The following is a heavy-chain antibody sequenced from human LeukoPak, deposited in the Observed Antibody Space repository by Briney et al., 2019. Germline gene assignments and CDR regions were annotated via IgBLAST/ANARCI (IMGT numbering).Heavy chain of an antibody. Sequence: PGRSLRLSCAASGFTFDDYAMHWVRQAPGKGLEWVSGISWNSGSIGYADSVKGRFTISRDNAKNSLYLQMNSLRAEDTALYYCAKAASPRSKKEYSSSSGAFDIWGQGTMVTVSS. CDR1: GFTFDDYA. D-gene: IGHD6-6*01. CDR2: ISWNSGSI. V-gene: IGHV3-9*01. CDR3: AKAASPRSKKEYSSSSGAFDI. J-gene: IGHJ3*02.